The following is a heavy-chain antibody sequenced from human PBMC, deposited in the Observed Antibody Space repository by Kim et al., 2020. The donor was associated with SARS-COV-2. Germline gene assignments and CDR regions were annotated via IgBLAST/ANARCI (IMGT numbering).Heavy chain of an antibody. CDR2: LSYDGSNK. J-gene: IGHJ6*02. CDR3: AKDHSRGGYYYSNYGMDV. D-gene: IGHD2-15*01. V-gene: IGHV3-30*18. CDR1: GFTFSSYG. Sequence: GGSLRLSCAASGFTFSSYGMHWVRQAPGKGLEWVAVLSYDGSNKYYADSVKGRFTISRDNSKNTLYLQMNSLRAEDTAVYYCAKDHSRGGYYYSNYGMDVWGQGTTVTVSS.